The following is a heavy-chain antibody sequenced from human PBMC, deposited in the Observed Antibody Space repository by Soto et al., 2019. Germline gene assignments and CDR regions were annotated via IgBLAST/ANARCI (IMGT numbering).Heavy chain of an antibody. CDR1: GGSISSYY. V-gene: IGHV4-59*01. D-gene: IGHD4-17*01. CDR3: ARSTDYGDSYFDY. J-gene: IGHJ4*02. CDR2: MYYGRST. Sequence: QVQLQESGPGLVKPSETLSLTCTVSGGSISSYYWNWIRQSPGKGLEWVGYMYYGRSTNYNPSLKSRVTISGDTSKNQFSLKLSSVTAADTAVYYCARSTDYGDSYFDYWGQGILVTVSS.